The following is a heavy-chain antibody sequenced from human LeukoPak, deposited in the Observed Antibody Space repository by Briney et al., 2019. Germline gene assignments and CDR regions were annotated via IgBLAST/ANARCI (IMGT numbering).Heavy chain of an antibody. V-gene: IGHV4-39*01. CDR2: IYYSGST. D-gene: IGHD6-13*01. Sequence: SETLSLTCAVSGGSISSKSYYWRWIRQPPGKGLEWIESIYYSGSTYYNPSLKSRVTISVDTSKNQFSLKLSSVTAADTAVYYCARHVGAYSSQLGYWGQGTLVTVSS. J-gene: IGHJ4*02. CDR1: GGSISSKSYY. CDR3: ARHVGAYSSQLGY.